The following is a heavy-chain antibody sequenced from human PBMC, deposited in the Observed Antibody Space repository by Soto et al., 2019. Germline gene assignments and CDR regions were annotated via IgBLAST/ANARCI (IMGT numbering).Heavy chain of an antibody. CDR3: VRGGFLSHDHVIIAPATLGFDP. D-gene: IGHD2-2*01. CDR2: MNPNRTNT. Sequence: QVQLMQSGAEVKKSGASVKVSCKASGYTLTTYDINWVRQAPGQGLEWMGWMNPNRTNTGYAEKFQGRVTMTRDTSISTAYMELSSLRYDDTAVYYCVRGGFLSHDHVIIAPATLGFDPWGQGTLVTVSS. J-gene: IGHJ5*02. CDR1: GYTLTTYD. V-gene: IGHV1-8*01.